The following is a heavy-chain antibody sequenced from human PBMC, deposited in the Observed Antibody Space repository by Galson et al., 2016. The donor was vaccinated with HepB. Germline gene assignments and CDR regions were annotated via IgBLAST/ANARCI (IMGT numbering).Heavy chain of an antibody. CDR3: ARDPPAVATATWG. D-gene: IGHD2-2*01. CDR1: GLTVSNNY. V-gene: IGHV3-53*01. CDR2: IYSGGTT. Sequence: SLRLSCAASGLTVSNNYMRWVRQAPGKGLEWVSLIYSGGTTKYADSVKGRFTISRDSSKNTLYLQMNSLRAEDTGVYYCARDPPAVATATWGWGQGTLVT. J-gene: IGHJ4*02.